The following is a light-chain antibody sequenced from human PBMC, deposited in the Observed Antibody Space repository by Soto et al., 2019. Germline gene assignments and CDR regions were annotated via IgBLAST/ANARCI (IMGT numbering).Light chain of an antibody. CDR2: EVS. Sequence: QSARTQPGSVSGSPGQPITISCTGTSSDVGGYNYVSWYQQHPGKAPKLMIYEVSNRPSGVSNRFSGSKSGNTASLTISGLQAEDEADYYCSSYTSSSTVYVFGTGTKV. CDR3: SSYTSSSTVYV. V-gene: IGLV2-14*01. CDR1: SSDVGGYNY. J-gene: IGLJ1*01.